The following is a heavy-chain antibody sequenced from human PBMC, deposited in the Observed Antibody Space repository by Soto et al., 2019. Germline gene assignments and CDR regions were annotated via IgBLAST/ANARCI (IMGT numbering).Heavy chain of an antibody. Sequence: QLQLQESGPGLVKPSETLSLTCSVSGGSISSTGHYWGWIRQPPGNGLEWIGNIYYAGSPYYNPSLKSRVTISVDTSKNHFSLALTSVTAADTAVYYCARLMGVVTVDYWGQGALVTVSS. CDR3: ARLMGVVTVDY. CDR2: IYYAGSP. CDR1: GGSISSTGHY. D-gene: IGHD2-21*02. V-gene: IGHV4-39*02. J-gene: IGHJ4*02.